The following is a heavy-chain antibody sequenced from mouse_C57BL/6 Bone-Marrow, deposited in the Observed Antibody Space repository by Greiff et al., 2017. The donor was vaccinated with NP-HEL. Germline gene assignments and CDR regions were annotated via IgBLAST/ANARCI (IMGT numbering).Heavy chain of an antibody. J-gene: IGHJ2*01. V-gene: IGHV5-9-1*02. CDR3: TRVLSHYGSSSYYFDY. CDR1: GFTFSSYA. D-gene: IGHD1-1*01. CDR2: ISSGGDYI. Sequence: EVMLVESGEGLVKPGGSLKLSCAASGFTFSSYAMSWVRQTPEKRLEWVAYISSGGDYIYYADTVKGRFTISRDNARNTLYLQMSSLKSEDTAMYYCTRVLSHYGSSSYYFDYWGQGTTLTVSS.